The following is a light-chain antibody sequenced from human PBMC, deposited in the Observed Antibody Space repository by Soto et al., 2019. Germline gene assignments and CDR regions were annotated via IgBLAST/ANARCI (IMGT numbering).Light chain of an antibody. CDR1: SSDVGGYHY. CDR2: NVS. CDR3: TSYTSRTTLV. Sequence: QSALTQPASVSGSPGQSITISCTGTSSDVGGYHYVSWYQHHPGKAPKLIIYNVSNRPSGVSNRFSGSKSGNTASLTISGLQAEDEADYYCTSYTSRTTLVFGGGTQLTVL. J-gene: IGLJ2*01. V-gene: IGLV2-14*01.